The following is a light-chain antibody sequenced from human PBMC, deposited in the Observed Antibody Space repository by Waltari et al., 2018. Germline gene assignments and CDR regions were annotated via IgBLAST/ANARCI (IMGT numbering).Light chain of an antibody. Sequence: AVQMTQSPSSLSAYIGDRVTITCRASQDIRNDLGWYQQKPGKAPQLLIYEASSLQSGVPSRFSGSGSGTDFILTISSLQPEDFATYYCLEDSNYPWTFGQGTKVEIK. J-gene: IGKJ1*01. CDR1: QDIRND. CDR3: LEDSNYPWT. V-gene: IGKV1-6*01. CDR2: EAS.